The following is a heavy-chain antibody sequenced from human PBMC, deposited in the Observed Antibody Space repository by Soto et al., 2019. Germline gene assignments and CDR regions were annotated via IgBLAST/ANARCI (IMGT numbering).Heavy chain of an antibody. CDR3: ARGLNGYLHYFDY. Sequence: ASVKVSCKASGYTFTSYAMHWVRQAPGQRLEWMGRINAGNGNTKYSQKFQGRVTITRVTSASTAYMELSSLRSEDTAVYYCARGLNGYLHYFDYWGQGTPVTVSS. J-gene: IGHJ4*02. CDR1: GYTFTSYA. V-gene: IGHV1-3*01. CDR2: INAGNGNT. D-gene: IGHD5-18*01.